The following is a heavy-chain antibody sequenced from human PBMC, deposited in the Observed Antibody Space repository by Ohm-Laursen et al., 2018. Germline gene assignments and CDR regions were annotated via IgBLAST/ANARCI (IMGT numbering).Heavy chain of an antibody. D-gene: IGHD3-10*01. J-gene: IGHJ6*02. V-gene: IGHV4-34*01. CDR2: INHSRST. Sequence: PSETLSLTCAVYGGSFSGYCWSWIRQPPGKGLEWIGEINHSRSTNYNPSLKSRVTISVDTSKNQFSLRLSSVTAADTAVYYCARDRGRHRAGIDVWGQGTTVTVSS. CDR1: GGSFSGYC. CDR3: ARDRGRHRAGIDV.